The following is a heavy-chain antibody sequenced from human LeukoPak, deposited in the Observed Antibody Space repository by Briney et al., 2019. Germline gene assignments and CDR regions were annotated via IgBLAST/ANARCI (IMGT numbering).Heavy chain of an antibody. J-gene: IGHJ4*02. Sequence: GGSLRLSCTASGFTFSSYTMTWVREAPGKGLKWVSTITTGDGNTYYADSVKGRFTVTRDDSKNTLYLQMNSLRAEDTAVYYCAKDGGLWVSAHWGDSWGRGTLVTVSS. CDR2: ITTGDGNT. CDR3: AKDGGLWVSAHWGDS. V-gene: IGHV3-23*01. CDR1: GFTFSSYT. D-gene: IGHD7-27*01.